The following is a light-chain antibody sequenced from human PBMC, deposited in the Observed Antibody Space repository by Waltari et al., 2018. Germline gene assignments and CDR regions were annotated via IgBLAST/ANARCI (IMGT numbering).Light chain of an antibody. CDR3: AAWDDSLNAYV. Sequence: QSVLTQPPSASGTPGQTVTISCSGSRSNVGSNTVNWFQQVPGTAPKLLIYSNTHRPSGVPARFSGSKSGPSASLAISGLQSEDEADYYCAAWDDSLNAYVFGTGTQVPVL. CDR1: RSNVGSNT. V-gene: IGLV1-44*01. J-gene: IGLJ1*01. CDR2: SNT.